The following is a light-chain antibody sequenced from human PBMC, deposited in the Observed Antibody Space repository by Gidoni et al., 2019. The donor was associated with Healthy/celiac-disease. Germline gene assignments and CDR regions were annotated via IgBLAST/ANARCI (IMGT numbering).Light chain of an antibody. CDR3: QQYYSTPPT. CDR1: QSVLYSPNNKNY. V-gene: IGKV4-1*01. J-gene: IGKJ2*01. CDR2: WAS. Sequence: DIVMTQAPDSLAVSLGQRATINCKSSQSVLYSPNNKNYLAWYQQKPGQPPKLLIYWASTLESGVPARFSGSGSGTDFTLTISSLQAEDVAVYYCQQYYSTPPTFGQGTKLEIK.